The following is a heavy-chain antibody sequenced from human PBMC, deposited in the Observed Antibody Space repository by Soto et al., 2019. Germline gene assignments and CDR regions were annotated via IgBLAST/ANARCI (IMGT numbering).Heavy chain of an antibody. V-gene: IGHV4-39*01. Sequence: SETLSLTCTVSGGSISSSSYYWGWIRQPSGKGLEWIGSIYYSGSTYYNPSLKSRVTISVDTSKNQFSLKLSSVTAADTAVYYCARYIRYSSGWTPRYGMDVWGQGTTVTVSS. J-gene: IGHJ6*02. D-gene: IGHD6-19*01. CDR2: IYYSGST. CDR3: ARYIRYSSGWTPRYGMDV. CDR1: GGSISSSSYY.